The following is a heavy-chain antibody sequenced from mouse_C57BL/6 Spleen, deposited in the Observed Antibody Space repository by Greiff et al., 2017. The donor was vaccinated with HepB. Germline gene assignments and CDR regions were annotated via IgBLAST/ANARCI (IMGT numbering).Heavy chain of an antibody. J-gene: IGHJ3*01. CDR3: ARERGISPFAY. V-gene: IGHV1-26*01. Sequence: EVQLQQSGPELVKPGASVKISCKASGYTFTDYYMNWVKQSHGKSLEWIGDINPNNGGTSYNQKFKGKATLTVDKSSSTAYMELRSLTSEDSAVYYCARERGISPFAYWGQGTLVTVSA. CDR2: INPNNGGT. D-gene: IGHD1-1*01. CDR1: GYTFTDYY.